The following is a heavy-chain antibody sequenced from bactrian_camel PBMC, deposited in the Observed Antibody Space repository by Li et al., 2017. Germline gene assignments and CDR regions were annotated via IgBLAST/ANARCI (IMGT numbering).Heavy chain of an antibody. J-gene: IGHJ4*01. CDR2: IGKKSGRT. D-gene: IGHD2*01. Sequence: HVQLVESGGGSVQAGGSLNLSCAASGSMDSWNFMGWFRQAPGKERERVASIGKKSGRTDYVDSVKGRFTISLNNAKNTLYVQMNSLVPEDTAMYYCAANFGPYCSGPYLARRANFLGQGTQVTVS. V-gene: IGHV3S68*01. CDR1: GSMDSWNF.